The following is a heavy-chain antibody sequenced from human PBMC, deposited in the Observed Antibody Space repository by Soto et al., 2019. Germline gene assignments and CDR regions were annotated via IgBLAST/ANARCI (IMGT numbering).Heavy chain of an antibody. Sequence: GASVNASCKASGYTLTIYSMHWVRPAPGQRLEWMGWINAGNGNTKYSQKFQGRVTITRDTSASTAYMELSSLRSEDTAVYYCATAIADDAFDIWGRGTMVTVSS. J-gene: IGHJ3*02. CDR3: ATAIADDAFDI. V-gene: IGHV1-3*01. CDR1: GYTLTIYS. CDR2: INAGNGNT. D-gene: IGHD2-2*01.